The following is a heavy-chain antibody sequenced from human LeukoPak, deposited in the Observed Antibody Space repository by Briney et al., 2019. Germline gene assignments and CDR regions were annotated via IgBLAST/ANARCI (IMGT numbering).Heavy chain of an antibody. CDR1: GFTFSSYW. CDR2: IRYDGSNK. J-gene: IGHJ4*02. Sequence: PGGSLRLSCAASGFTFSSYWMHWVRQAPGKGLEWVAFIRYDGSNKYYADSVKGRFTISRDNSKNTLYLQMNSLRAEDTAVYYCARDRDWAFDYWGQGILVTVSS. CDR3: ARDRDWAFDY. V-gene: IGHV3-30*02. D-gene: IGHD2-21*01.